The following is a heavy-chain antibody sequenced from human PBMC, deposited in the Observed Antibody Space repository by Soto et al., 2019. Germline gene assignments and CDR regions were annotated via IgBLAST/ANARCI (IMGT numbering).Heavy chain of an antibody. D-gene: IGHD3-9*01. J-gene: IGHJ4*02. CDR3: ARGLTYNVLRYFDWLNKTAFDY. Sequence: ASVKVSCKASGYTFTSYDINWVRQATGQGLEWMGWMNPNSGNTGYAQKFQGRVTMTRNTSISTAYMELSSLRSEDTAVYYCARGLTYNVLRYFDWLNKTAFDYWGQGTLVTVSS. V-gene: IGHV1-8*01. CDR2: MNPNSGNT. CDR1: GYTFTSYD.